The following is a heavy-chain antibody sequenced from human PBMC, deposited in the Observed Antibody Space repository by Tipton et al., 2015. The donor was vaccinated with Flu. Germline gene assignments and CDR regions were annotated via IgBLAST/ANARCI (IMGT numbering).Heavy chain of an antibody. V-gene: IGHV4-4*07. D-gene: IGHD2-15*01. CDR2: IHVSGRT. J-gene: IGHJ5*02. Sequence: PGLVKPSETLSLTCNVFGASITESDWSWVRQAAGKGLEWIGRIHVSGRTNYNPSLKGRVTVSWDTSKSQLSLRLTSVTAKDTAVYYCARDRGHCDGGNCLDSGAEYDLWGQGILVTVSS. CDR3: ARDRGHCDGGNCLDSGAEYDL. CDR1: GASITESD.